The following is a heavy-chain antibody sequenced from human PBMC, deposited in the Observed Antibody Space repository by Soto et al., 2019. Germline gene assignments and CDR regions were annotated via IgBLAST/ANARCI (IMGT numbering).Heavy chain of an antibody. V-gene: IGHV4-59*01. CDR1: GGSISTYY. Sequence: QVQLQESGPGLVKPSETLSLTCTVSGGSISTYYWTWIRQPPGKGLEWIGFIYYTGSTNYNPSRKRRISISLDTSKNQFSLNLRSVTAADTAVYYCARGWDGYGWFDPWGQGTLVTVSS. CDR2: IYYTGST. J-gene: IGHJ5*02. CDR3: ARGWDGYGWFDP. D-gene: IGHD5-12*01.